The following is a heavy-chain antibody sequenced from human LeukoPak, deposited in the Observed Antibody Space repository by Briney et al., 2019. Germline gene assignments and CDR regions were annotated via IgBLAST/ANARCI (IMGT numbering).Heavy chain of an antibody. Sequence: ASVKVSCKASGYTFTSYGISWVRQAPGQGLEWMGWISAYNGNTNYAQKLQGRVTMTTDTSTSTAYMELRSLRSDDTAVYYCARDVLRFLEWLPRLDYWGQGTLVTVSS. CDR1: GYTFTSYG. J-gene: IGHJ4*02. V-gene: IGHV1-18*01. D-gene: IGHD3-3*01. CDR2: ISAYNGNT. CDR3: ARDVLRFLEWLPRLDY.